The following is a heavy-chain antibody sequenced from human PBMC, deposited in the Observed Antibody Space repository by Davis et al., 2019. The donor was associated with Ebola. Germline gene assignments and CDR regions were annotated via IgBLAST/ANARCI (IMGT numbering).Heavy chain of an antibody. Sequence: SVKVSCKASGGTFSSYANSWVRQAPGQGLDWMGGIIPVSGVPKYAQDFQGRVTITADESTSTAYMELSSLRSEDTAMYYCARDRYSDGSGYFFEQSHWGQGTLVTVSS. D-gene: IGHD3-22*01. V-gene: IGHV1-69*13. J-gene: IGHJ4*02. CDR3: ARDRYSDGSGYFFEQSH. CDR1: GGTFSSYA. CDR2: IIPVSGVP.